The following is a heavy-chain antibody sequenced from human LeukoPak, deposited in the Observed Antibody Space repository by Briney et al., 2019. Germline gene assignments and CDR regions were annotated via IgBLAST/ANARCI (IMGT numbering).Heavy chain of an antibody. J-gene: IGHJ4*02. CDR1: GGSISSGSYY. CDR2: IYTSGST. CDR3: ARQSIAVTAPFDY. V-gene: IGHV4-61*02. Sequence: SETLSLTCTVCGGSISSGSYYWSWIRQPAGKGLEWIGRIYTSGSTNYNPSLKSRVTISVDTSKNQFSLKLSSVTAADTAVYYCARQSIAVTAPFDYWGQGTLVTVSS. D-gene: IGHD6-6*01.